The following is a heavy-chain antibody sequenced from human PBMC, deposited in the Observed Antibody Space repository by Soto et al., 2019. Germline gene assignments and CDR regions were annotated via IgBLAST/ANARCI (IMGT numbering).Heavy chain of an antibody. V-gene: IGHV3-30-3*01. CDR2: ISYDGSNK. D-gene: IGHD1-26*01. CDR3: ARVQAGSGSYLIGAFDI. J-gene: IGHJ3*02. Sequence: RLSCAASGFTFSSYAMHWVRQAPGKGLEWVAVISYDGSNKYYADSVKGRFTISRDNSKNTLYLQMNSLRAEDTAVYYCARVQAGSGSYLIGAFDIWGQGXMVTV. CDR1: GFTFSSYA.